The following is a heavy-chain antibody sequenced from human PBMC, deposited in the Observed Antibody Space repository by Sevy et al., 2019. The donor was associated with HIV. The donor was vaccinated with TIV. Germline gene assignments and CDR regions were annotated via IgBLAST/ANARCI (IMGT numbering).Heavy chain of an antibody. V-gene: IGHV3-73*01. J-gene: IGHJ5*02. Sequence: GGSLRLSCAASGFTFSGSAMHWVRQASGKGLEWVGRIRSKANSYATAYAASVKGRFTISRDDSKNTAYLQMNSLKTEETAVYYCTRLSDYDFWSGYYHGHWFDPWGQGTLVTVSS. CDR1: GFTFSGSA. CDR2: IRSKANSYAT. CDR3: TRLSDYDFWSGYYHGHWFDP. D-gene: IGHD3-3*01.